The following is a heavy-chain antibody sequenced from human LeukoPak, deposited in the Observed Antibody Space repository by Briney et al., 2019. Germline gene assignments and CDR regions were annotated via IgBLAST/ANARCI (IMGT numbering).Heavy chain of an antibody. D-gene: IGHD6-13*01. J-gene: IGHJ4*02. Sequence: PSETLSLTCTVSGGSISSYYWSWLRQPPGKGLEWIGYIFYSGSTNYNPSLKSRLTISIDTSKNQFSLKLSSVTAADTAVYYCATHSSSWSLYFDYWGQGTLVTVSS. CDR1: GGSISSYY. CDR3: ATHSSSWSLYFDY. V-gene: IGHV4-59*08. CDR2: IFYSGST.